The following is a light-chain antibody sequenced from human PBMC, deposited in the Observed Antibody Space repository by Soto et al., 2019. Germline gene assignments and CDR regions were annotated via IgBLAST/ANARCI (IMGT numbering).Light chain of an antibody. CDR3: QQYGSSPRT. Sequence: EIVLTQSPGTLSLSPWERATLSCRASQSVSSSYLAWYQQKPGQAPRLLIYGASSRATGIPDRFSGSGSGTDFTLTISRLEPEDFAVYYCQQYGSSPRTFGGGTKVDI. CDR2: GAS. J-gene: IGKJ4*01. CDR1: QSVSSSY. V-gene: IGKV3-20*01.